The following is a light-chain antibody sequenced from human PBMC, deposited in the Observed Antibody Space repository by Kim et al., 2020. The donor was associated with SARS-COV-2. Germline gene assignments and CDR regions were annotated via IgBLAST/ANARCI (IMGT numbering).Light chain of an antibody. J-gene: IGKJ4*01. CDR2: AAS. CDR1: QDISSG. Sequence: ASVGDRVTITCRASQDISSGLAWYQQKPGKAPNLVIYAASSLQGGVPSRFSGSGSGTEFTLTINSLQPEDFATYYCQHANTFPHTFGGGTKVDIK. CDR3: QHANTFPHT. V-gene: IGKV1-12*01.